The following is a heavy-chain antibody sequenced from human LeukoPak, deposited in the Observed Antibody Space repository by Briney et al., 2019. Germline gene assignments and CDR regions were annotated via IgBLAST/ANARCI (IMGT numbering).Heavy chain of an antibody. V-gene: IGHV4-59*01. CDR3: ARVTGYRIEDYFDY. J-gene: IGHJ4*02. Sequence: SETLSLTCTVSGGSIGSYFWNWIRQRPGKGLEWIGYIYYSGSTNYNPSLKSRVTISVETSKNEFSLKLRSVTAADTAVCYCARVTGYRIEDYFDYWGQGTLVTVSS. D-gene: IGHD6-13*01. CDR1: GGSIGSYF. CDR2: IYYSGST.